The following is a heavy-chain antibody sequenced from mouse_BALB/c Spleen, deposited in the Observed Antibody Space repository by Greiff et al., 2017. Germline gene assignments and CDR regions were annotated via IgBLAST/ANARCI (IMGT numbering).Heavy chain of an antibody. CDR3: ARQGLLYYAMDY. CDR1: GFTFSSYT. CDR2: ISNGGGST. V-gene: IGHV5-12-2*01. J-gene: IGHJ4*01. Sequence: DVKLVESGGGLVQPGGSLKLSCAASGFTFSSYTMSWVRQTPEKRLEWVAYISNGGGSTYYPDTVKGRFTISRDNAKNTLYLQMSSLKSEDTAMYYCARQGLLYYAMDYWGQGTSVTVSS. D-gene: IGHD1-1*01.